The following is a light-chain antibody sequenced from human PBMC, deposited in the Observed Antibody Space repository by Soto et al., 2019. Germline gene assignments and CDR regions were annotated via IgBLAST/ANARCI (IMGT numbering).Light chain of an antibody. CDR3: QQYDNLPLT. V-gene: IGKV1-33*01. CDR1: QGISTY. J-gene: IGKJ4*01. Sequence: DIQMTQSPSSLSASVGDRVTITCRASQGISTYLNWYLQKPGKAPKLLIYDASNLETGVPSRFSGSGSGTDFTFTISSLQPEDIATYYCQQYDNLPLTVGGGTKVDIK. CDR2: DAS.